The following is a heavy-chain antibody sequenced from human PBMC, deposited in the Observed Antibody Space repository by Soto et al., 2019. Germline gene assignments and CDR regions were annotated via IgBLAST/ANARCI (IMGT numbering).Heavy chain of an antibody. Sequence: QVQLVQSGAEVKKPGASVKVSCKASGYTFTSYGISWVRQAPGQGLEWLGWISAYNGNTNYAQKLQGRVTMTTDTSTSTAYMELRSLRSDATAVYYCATRGRWQQLFNYYYYMDVWGKGTTVTVSS. D-gene: IGHD6-13*01. CDR3: ATRGRWQQLFNYYYYMDV. CDR2: ISAYNGNT. J-gene: IGHJ6*03. V-gene: IGHV1-18*01. CDR1: GYTFTSYG.